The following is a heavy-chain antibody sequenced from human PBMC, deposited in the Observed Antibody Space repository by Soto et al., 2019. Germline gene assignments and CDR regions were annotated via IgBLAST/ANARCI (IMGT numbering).Heavy chain of an antibody. V-gene: IGHV3-15*01. Sequence: EVQLVESGGGLVKDGGSLRLSCAVSGITFSSAWMAWVRQAPGKGLEWVGRIQKKADGGATEYAASVKGRLSISRDDSKNTLYLQMDSLKTEDSAVYYCTIMGLGTFQYWGQGTLLTVSS. J-gene: IGHJ4*02. CDR2: IQKKADGGAT. D-gene: IGHD1-26*01. CDR3: TIMGLGTFQY. CDR1: GITFSSAW.